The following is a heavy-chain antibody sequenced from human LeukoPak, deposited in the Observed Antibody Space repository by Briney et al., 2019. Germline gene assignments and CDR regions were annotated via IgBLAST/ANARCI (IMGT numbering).Heavy chain of an antibody. D-gene: IGHD5-24*01. CDR2: IGISSGNT. CDR1: GFTFSAYS. CDR3: ARDYKYAFDN. Sequence: GGSLRLSCAASGFTFSAYSMNWVRQAPGKGLEWIPYIGISSGNTKYADSVKGRFTISGDKAKNSLYLQMSSLRVEDTAVYYCARDYKYAFDNWGQGTLVTVSS. V-gene: IGHV3-48*01. J-gene: IGHJ4*02.